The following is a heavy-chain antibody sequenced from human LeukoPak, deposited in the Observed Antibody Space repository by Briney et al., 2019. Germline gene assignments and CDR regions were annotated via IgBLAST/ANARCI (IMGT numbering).Heavy chain of an antibody. CDR2: ISWDGGST. CDR3: AKGMGGYDILTGLGLDY. D-gene: IGHD3-9*01. Sequence: PGGSLRLSCAASGFTFDDYTMHWVRQAPGKGLEWVSLISWDGGSTYYADSVKGRFTISRDNSKNSLYLQMNSLRTEDTALYYCAKGMGGYDILTGLGLDYWGQGTLVTVSS. CDR1: GFTFDDYT. J-gene: IGHJ4*02. V-gene: IGHV3-43*01.